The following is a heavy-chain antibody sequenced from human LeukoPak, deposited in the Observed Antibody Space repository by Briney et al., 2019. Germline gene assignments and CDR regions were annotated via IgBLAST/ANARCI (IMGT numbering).Heavy chain of an antibody. CDR3: AKDLVGYSYGRFDY. CDR1: GFTFSSYA. Sequence: GESLRLSCAASGFTFSSYAMSWVRQAPGKGLEWVSAISGSGGSTYYADSVKGRFTISRDNSKNTLYLQMNSLRAEDTAVYYCAKDLVGYSYGRFDYWGQGTLVTVSS. J-gene: IGHJ4*02. V-gene: IGHV3-23*01. CDR2: ISGSGGST. D-gene: IGHD5-18*01.